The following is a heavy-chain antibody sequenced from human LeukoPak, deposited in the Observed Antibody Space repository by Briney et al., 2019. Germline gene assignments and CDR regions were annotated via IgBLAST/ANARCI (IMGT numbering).Heavy chain of an antibody. CDR3: TKEGASLGSGYFDC. J-gene: IGHJ4*02. Sequence: GGSLRLSCAPSGFTFSSYAMSWVRQAPGKGLEWVAAIGGSGDHTFYADSVKGRFTISRDNSKNTLYLQMNSLRVEDAALYYCTKEGASLGSGYFDCWAREPGSPSPQ. CDR2: IGGSGDHT. CDR1: GFTFSSYA. D-gene: IGHD3-10*01. V-gene: IGHV3-23*01.